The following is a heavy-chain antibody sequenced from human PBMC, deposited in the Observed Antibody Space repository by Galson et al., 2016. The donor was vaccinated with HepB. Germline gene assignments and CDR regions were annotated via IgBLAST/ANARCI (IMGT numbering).Heavy chain of an antibody. CDR3: AGGGGSGSSWFDP. V-gene: IGHV4-30-4*01. CDR2: IYYSGST. J-gene: IGHJ5*02. CDR1: GGSISSGDYY. Sequence: TLSLTCTVSGGSISSGDYYWSWIRQPPGKGLEWIGYIYYSGSTYYNPSLKSRVTILVDASKNQFSLKLSSVTAADTAVYYCAGGGGSGSSWFDPWGQGTLVIVSS. D-gene: IGHD3-10*01.